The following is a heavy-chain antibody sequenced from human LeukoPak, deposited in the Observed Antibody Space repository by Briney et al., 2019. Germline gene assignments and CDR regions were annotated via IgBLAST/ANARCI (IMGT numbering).Heavy chain of an antibody. Sequence: PGGSLRLSCAASGFTFSNYGMHWVRQAPGKGLEWVAVISYDGSNKKYADSVKGRFTISRVNSQKTLYLQMNSLRAEDAAVYYCARGAARMVEMGTMISFEYWGQGTLVTVSS. CDR1: GFTFSNYG. D-gene: IGHD5-24*01. J-gene: IGHJ4*02. V-gene: IGHV3-30*03. CDR2: ISYDGSNK. CDR3: ARGAARMVEMGTMISFEY.